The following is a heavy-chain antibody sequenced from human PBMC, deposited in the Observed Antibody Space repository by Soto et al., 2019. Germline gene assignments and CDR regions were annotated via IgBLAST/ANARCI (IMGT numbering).Heavy chain of an antibody. J-gene: IGHJ5*02. V-gene: IGHV1-69*01. Sequence: QVQLVQSGAEVKKPGSSVKVSCKASGGTFSSYAISWVRQAPGQGLEWMGGIIPIFGTANYAQKFQGRVTITADESTSAAYMELSSLRSEDTAVYYCARALSGGQQRVVGWFDPWGQGTLVTVSS. CDR3: ARALSGGQQRVVGWFDP. CDR1: GGTFSSYA. CDR2: IIPIFGTA. D-gene: IGHD6-13*01.